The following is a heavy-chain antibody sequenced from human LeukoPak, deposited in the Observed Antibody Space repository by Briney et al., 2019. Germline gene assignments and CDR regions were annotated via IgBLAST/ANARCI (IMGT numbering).Heavy chain of an antibody. CDR2: ISGSGGST. V-gene: IGHV3-23*01. CDR1: GFTFSSYA. D-gene: IGHD3-10*01. Sequence: GGSLRLSCAASGFTFSSYAMSWVRQAPGKGLEWVSAISGSGGSTYYADSVKGRFTISRDNSKNTLYLQMSSLRAEDTAVYYCAKGLSMVRGVIIPFDYWGQGTLVTVSS. CDR3: AKGLSMVRGVIIPFDY. J-gene: IGHJ4*02.